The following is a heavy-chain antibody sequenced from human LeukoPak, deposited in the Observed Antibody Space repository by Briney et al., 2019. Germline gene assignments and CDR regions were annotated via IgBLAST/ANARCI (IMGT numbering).Heavy chain of an antibody. D-gene: IGHD3-22*01. V-gene: IGHV1-8*01. CDR3: ARGPDHHDSSGYYELTDY. CDR2: MNPNSGNT. J-gene: IGHJ4*02. CDR1: GYTFTSYD. Sequence: ASVKVSCKASGYTFTSYDINWVRQATGQGLEWMGWMNPNSGNTGYAQRFQGRVTMTRNTSISTAYMELSSLRSEDTAVYYCARGPDHHDSSGYYELTDYWGQGTLVTVSS.